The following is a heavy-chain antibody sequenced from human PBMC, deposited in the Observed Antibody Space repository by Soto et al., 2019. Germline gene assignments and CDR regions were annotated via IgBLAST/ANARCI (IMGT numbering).Heavy chain of an antibody. CDR1: GFIFSGSV. CDR3: VRRWRVLSPLDQ. D-gene: IGHD6-19*01. Sequence: GGSLRLSCAASGFIFSGSVMHWVRQASGKGLEWVGRIGRKANNYATEYAASVEGRFTISRDESKTTTFLLMNSLKSEDTAVYGGVRRWRVLSPLDQWGKDTLVTVAS. J-gene: IGHJ1*01. CDR2: IGRKANNYAT. V-gene: IGHV3-73*01.